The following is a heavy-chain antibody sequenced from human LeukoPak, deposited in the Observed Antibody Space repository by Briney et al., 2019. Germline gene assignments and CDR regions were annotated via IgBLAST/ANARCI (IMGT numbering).Heavy chain of an antibody. CDR1: GFTFSSYG. J-gene: IGHJ6*02. V-gene: IGHV3-30*18. CDR2: ISYDGSNK. Sequence: PGGSLRLSCAASGFTFSSYGMHWVRQAPGKGLEWVAVISYDGSNKYYANSVKGRFTISRDNSKNTLYLQMNSLRAEDTAVYYCAKDLNSNYDFWSGYFSLHYYYYGMDVWGQGTTVTVSS. CDR3: AKDLNSNYDFWSGYFSLHYYYYGMDV. D-gene: IGHD3-3*01.